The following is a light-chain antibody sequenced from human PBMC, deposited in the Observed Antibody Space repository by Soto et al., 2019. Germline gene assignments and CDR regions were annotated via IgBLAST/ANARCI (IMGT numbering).Light chain of an antibody. V-gene: IGKV1-5*01. Sequence: DIQMTQSPSTLSASVGDRVTITCRASQSISSWLAWYQQKPGKAPKLLIYDASSLESGVPSRFSGIGSGTEFTLTISGLQPDDFATYFCQQFNSYPITFGQGTRLEIK. CDR2: DAS. CDR1: QSISSW. J-gene: IGKJ5*01. CDR3: QQFNSYPIT.